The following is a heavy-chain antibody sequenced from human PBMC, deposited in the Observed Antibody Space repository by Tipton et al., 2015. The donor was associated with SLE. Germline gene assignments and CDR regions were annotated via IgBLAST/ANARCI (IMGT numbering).Heavy chain of an antibody. CDR2: ISGSGGST. J-gene: IGHJ6*03. D-gene: IGHD3-22*01. Sequence: GSLRLSCAASGFTFSSYAMSWVRQAPGKGLEWVSAISGSGGSTYYADSVKGRFTISRDNSKNTLYLQMNSLRAEDTAVYYCAKDEDYYDDSGVGYYYYMDVWGKGTTVTVSS. V-gene: IGHV3-23*01. CDR1: GFTFSSYA. CDR3: AKDEDYYDDSGVGYYYYMDV.